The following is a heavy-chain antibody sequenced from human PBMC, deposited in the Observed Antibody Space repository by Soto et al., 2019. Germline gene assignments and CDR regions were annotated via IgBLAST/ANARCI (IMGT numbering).Heavy chain of an antibody. D-gene: IGHD3-10*01. CDR3: AKLTGSPIDY. J-gene: IGHJ4*02. Sequence: VGSLRLSCAASGFTFSSYAMSWVRQAPGKGLEWVSTISGSGGSTYYADSVKGRFTISRDNSKNTLYLQMNSLRAEDTAVYYCAKLTGSPIDYWGQGTLVTVSS. CDR1: GFTFSSYA. V-gene: IGHV3-23*01. CDR2: ISGSGGST.